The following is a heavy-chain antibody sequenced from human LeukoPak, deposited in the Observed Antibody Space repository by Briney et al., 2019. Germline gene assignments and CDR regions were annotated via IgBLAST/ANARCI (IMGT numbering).Heavy chain of an antibody. CDR1: GGTFSSYA. J-gene: IGHJ4*02. Sequence: GSSVKVSCKASGGTFSSYAISWVRQAPGQGLEWMGRIIPILGIANYAQKFQGRVTITADKSTSTAHMELSSLRSEDTAVYYCVWAYSSSPDYWGQGTLVTVSS. CDR3: VWAYSSSPDY. V-gene: IGHV1-69*04. CDR2: IIPILGIA. D-gene: IGHD6-13*01.